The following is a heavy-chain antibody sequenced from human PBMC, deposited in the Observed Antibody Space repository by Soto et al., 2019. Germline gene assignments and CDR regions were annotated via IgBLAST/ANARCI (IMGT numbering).Heavy chain of an antibody. Sequence: ASVKVSCKASGYTFTSYGISWVRQAPGKGLEWMGCIGPEDGNTNYAQKFQGRVTMTEDTSTNTAYMELSSLRSEDTAVYYCATVGGSGYDLDYWGQGTLVTVSS. CDR1: GYTFTSYG. D-gene: IGHD5-12*01. CDR2: IGPEDGNT. CDR3: ATVGGSGYDLDY. J-gene: IGHJ4*02. V-gene: IGHV1-18*01.